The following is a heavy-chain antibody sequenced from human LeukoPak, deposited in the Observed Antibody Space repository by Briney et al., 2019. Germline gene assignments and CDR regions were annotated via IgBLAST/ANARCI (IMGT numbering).Heavy chain of an antibody. CDR2: ISSSGSTI. Sequence: GGSLRLSCAASGFTFSDYYMSWIRQAPEKGLEWLSYISSSGSTIYYADSVKGRFTISRDNAKNSLYLQMNSLRAEDTAVYYCARDTETGTTSSFDYWGQGTLVTVSS. CDR3: ARDTETGTTSSFDY. V-gene: IGHV3-11*01. J-gene: IGHJ4*02. CDR1: GFTFSDYY. D-gene: IGHD1-14*01.